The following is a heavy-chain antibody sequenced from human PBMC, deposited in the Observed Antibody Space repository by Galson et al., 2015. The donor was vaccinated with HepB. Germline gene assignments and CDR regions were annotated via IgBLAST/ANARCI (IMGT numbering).Heavy chain of an antibody. J-gene: IGHJ5*02. V-gene: IGHV3-23*01. D-gene: IGHD3-3*01. CDR3: AKDQAPLESYHNWFDP. Sequence: SLRLSCAASGFTFSSYAMSWVRQAPGKGLEWVSAISGSGGSTYYADSVKGRFTISRDNSKNTLYLQMNSLRAEDTAVYYCAKDQAPLESYHNWFDPWGQGTLVTVSS. CDR2: ISGSGGST. CDR1: GFTFSSYA.